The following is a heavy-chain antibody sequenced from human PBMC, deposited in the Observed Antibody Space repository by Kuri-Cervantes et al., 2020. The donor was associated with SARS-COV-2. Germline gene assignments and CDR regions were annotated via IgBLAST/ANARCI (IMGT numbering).Heavy chain of an antibody. D-gene: IGHD2-2*01. CDR3: AKDIGVVPAASTLAWFDP. V-gene: IGHV4-59*01. Sequence: GSLRLSCTVSDGSISPYYWGWIRQPPGKGLQWIGFVYYSGTTNYSPSLGSRVTMSVDTSKNKFSLNVSSVTAADTAVYYCAKDIGVVPAASTLAWFDPWGQGTLVTVSS. CDR2: VYYSGTT. CDR1: DGSISPYY. J-gene: IGHJ5*02.